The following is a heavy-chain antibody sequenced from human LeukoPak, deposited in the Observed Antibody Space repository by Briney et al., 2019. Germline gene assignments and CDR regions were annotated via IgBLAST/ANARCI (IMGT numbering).Heavy chain of an antibody. V-gene: IGHV3-7*03. CDR3: ARDNIVVVPATMTMGYYYYGMDV. CDR1: GFTFSSYW. CDR2: IKQDGSEI. D-gene: IGHD2-2*01. J-gene: IGHJ6*04. Sequence: GGFLRFSCAASGFTFSSYWMSWVRQAPGKGLEWVANIKQDGSEIYSVDSVKGRFTISRDNAKNSLYLQMNSLRAEDTAVYYCARDNIVVVPATMTMGYYYYGMDVWGKGTTVTVSS.